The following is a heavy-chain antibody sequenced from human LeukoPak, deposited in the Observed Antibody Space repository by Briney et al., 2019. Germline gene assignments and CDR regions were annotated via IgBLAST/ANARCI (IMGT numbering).Heavy chain of an antibody. Sequence: GGSLRLSCAASGFTFSSYAMSWVRQAPGKGLEWVSAISGSGGSTYYADSVKGRFTISRDNSKNTLYLQMNSLRAEDTAVYYCAKAIRTQYSSSWSPDYWGQGTLVTVSS. CDR2: ISGSGGST. D-gene: IGHD6-13*01. V-gene: IGHV3-23*01. CDR3: AKAIRTQYSSSWSPDY. J-gene: IGHJ4*02. CDR1: GFTFSSYA.